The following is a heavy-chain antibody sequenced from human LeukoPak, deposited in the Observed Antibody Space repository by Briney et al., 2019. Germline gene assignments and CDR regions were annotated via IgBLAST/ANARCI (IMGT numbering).Heavy chain of an antibody. V-gene: IGHV4-4*02. Sequence: SGTLSLTCAVSGDSISSTNWWSWVRQPPGKGLEWIGEIYYSGNTNYNPSLKSRVTISVDTSKNQFSLKLSSVTAADTAVYYCARRNTVTTYWGYYYYGMDVWGQGTTVTVSS. J-gene: IGHJ6*02. CDR1: GDSISSTNW. D-gene: IGHD4-11*01. CDR3: ARRNTVTTYWGYYYYGMDV. CDR2: IYYSGNT.